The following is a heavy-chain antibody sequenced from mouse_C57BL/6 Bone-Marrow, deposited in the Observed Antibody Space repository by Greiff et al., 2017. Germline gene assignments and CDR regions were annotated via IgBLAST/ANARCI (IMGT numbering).Heavy chain of an antibody. Sequence: VQLKESGPELVKPGASVKISCKASGYSFTDYNMNWVKQSTGKSLEWIGVINPNYGTTSYNQKFKGKATLTVDQSSSTAYMQLNSLTSEDSAVYYCARFPYDGYHDPDGFAYWGQGTLVTVSA. CDR2: INPNYGTT. CDR3: ARFPYDGYHDPDGFAY. V-gene: IGHV1-39*01. J-gene: IGHJ3*01. CDR1: GYSFTDYN. D-gene: IGHD2-3*01.